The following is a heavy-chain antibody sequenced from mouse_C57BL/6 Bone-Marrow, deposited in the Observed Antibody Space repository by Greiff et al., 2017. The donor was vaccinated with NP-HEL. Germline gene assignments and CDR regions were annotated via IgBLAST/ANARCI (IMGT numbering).Heavy chain of an antibody. Sequence: VQLKESGAELVRPGSSVKMSCKTSGYTFTSYGINWVKQRPGQGLEWIGYIYIGNGYTEYNEKFKGKATLTSDTSSSTAYMQLSSLTSEDSAIYFCAFTTAVYYYAMDYWGQGTLVTVSS. D-gene: IGHD1-1*01. J-gene: IGHJ4*01. CDR2: IYIGNGYT. CDR3: AFTTAVYYYAMDY. CDR1: GYTFTSYG. V-gene: IGHV1-58*01.